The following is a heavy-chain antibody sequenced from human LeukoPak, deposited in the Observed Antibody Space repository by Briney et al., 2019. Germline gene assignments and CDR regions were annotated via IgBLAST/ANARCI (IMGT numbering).Heavy chain of an antibody. J-gene: IGHJ4*02. V-gene: IGHV3-30*18. D-gene: IGHD1-1*01. CDR2: ISYDGSNK. CDR1: GFTFSSYG. CDR3: AKIGHWSKGFDY. Sequence: GGSLRLSCAASGFTFSSYGMHWVRQAPGKGLEWVAVISYDGSNKYYADSVKGRFTISRDNSKNTLYLQMNSLRAEDTAVYYCAKIGHWSKGFDYWGQGTLVTVSS.